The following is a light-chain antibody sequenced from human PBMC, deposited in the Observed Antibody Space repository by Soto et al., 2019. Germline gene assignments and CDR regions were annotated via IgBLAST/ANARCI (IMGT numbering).Light chain of an antibody. J-gene: IGLJ2*01. CDR2: SDN. V-gene: IGLV1-44*01. Sequence: QSVLTQPPSASGTPGQRVTIFCSGSSSNIGTNTAIWYQQLPGAAPKLLIYSDNQRPSGVPDRFSGSKSGTSASLAISGLQSEDEADYYCAAWDVSLVVFGGGTKLTVL. CDR1: SSNIGTNT. CDR3: AAWDVSLVV.